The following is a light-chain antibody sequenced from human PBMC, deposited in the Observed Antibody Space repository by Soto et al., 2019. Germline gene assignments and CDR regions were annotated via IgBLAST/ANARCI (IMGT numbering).Light chain of an antibody. Sequence: EIVLTQSPGTLSLSPGERATLSCRASQSVSRYLAWYQQKPGQAPRLLIYDASNRATGVPARFTGSGSETDFTLTISSLEPEDFAVYYCQHRMNWPLTFGQGTRLEIK. CDR3: QHRMNWPLT. J-gene: IGKJ5*01. CDR1: QSVSRY. V-gene: IGKV3-11*01. CDR2: DAS.